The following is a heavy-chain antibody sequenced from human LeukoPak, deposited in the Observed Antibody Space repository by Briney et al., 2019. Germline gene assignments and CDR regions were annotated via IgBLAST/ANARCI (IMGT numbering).Heavy chain of an antibody. V-gene: IGHV3-43D*03. J-gene: IGHJ4*02. Sequence: GGSLRLSCAASGFTFDDYAMHWVRQAPGKGLEWVSLISWDAGSTYYADSVRGRFTISRDNSKNSLYLQMNSLRAEDTALYYCAKETSGAFHGPTDYWGQGTLVTVSS. CDR1: GFTFDDYA. D-gene: IGHD4-17*01. CDR3: AKETSGAFHGPTDY. CDR2: ISWDAGST.